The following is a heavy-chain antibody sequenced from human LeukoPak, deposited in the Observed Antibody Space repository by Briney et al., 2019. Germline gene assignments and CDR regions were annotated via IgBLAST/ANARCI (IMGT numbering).Heavy chain of an antibody. V-gene: IGHV4-59*01. Sequence: SETLSLTCTVSGGSISSYYWSWIRQPPGKGLEWIGYIYYSGSTNYNPSLKSRVTMSVDTSKNQFSLKLSSVTAADTAVYYCARGGATGYYYYYMDVWGKGTTVTVSS. D-gene: IGHD1-26*01. CDR2: IYYSGST. J-gene: IGHJ6*03. CDR1: GGSISSYY. CDR3: ARGGATGYYYYYMDV.